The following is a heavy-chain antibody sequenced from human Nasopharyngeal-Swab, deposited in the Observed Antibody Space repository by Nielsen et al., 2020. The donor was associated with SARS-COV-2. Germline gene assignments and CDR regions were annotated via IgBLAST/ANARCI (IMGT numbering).Heavy chain of an antibody. J-gene: IGHJ4*02. CDR3: ASERSSRLGEGTFDY. D-gene: IGHD3-16*01. CDR2: ISSSSSYI. V-gene: IGHV3-21*01. CDR1: GFTFSSYS. Sequence: GGSLGLSCAASGFTFSSYSMNWVRQAPGKGLEWVSSISSSSSYIYYADSVKGRFTISRDNAKNSLYLQMNSLRAEDTAVYYCASERSSRLGEGTFDYWGQGTLVTVSS.